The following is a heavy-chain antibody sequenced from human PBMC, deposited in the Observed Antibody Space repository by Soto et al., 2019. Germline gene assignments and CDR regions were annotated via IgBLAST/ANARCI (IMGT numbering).Heavy chain of an antibody. Sequence: EVQLVESGGGLVQPGGSLRLSCAASGFTVSSNYMRWVRQAPGKGLEWVSVIYSGGSTYYADSVKDRFTISRNNFKNTLYLQMNSLQAEHPALYFCASGFPATPCRYFDLWCSSHLVTLSS. D-gene: IGHD2-2*01. CDR2: IYSGGST. V-gene: IGHV3-66*01. J-gene: IGHJ2*01. CDR1: GFTVSSNY. CDR3: ASGFPATPCRYFDL.